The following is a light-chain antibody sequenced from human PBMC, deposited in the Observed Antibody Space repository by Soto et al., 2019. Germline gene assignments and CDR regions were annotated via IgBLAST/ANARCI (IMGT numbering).Light chain of an antibody. Sequence: EIVLTQSPGTLSLSPGERATLSRRASQTLSINSLAWYQQKPGQAPRLLIYAASTRATDIPERFSGSGSGTDFTPSISSLEPDDFALYYCQQYDASPLTFGPGTKVDIK. V-gene: IGKV3-20*01. CDR1: QTLSINS. J-gene: IGKJ3*01. CDR2: AAS. CDR3: QQYDASPLT.